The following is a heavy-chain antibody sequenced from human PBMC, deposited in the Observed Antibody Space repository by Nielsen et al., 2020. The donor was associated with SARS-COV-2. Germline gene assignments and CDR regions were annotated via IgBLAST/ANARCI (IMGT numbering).Heavy chain of an antibody. J-gene: IGHJ6*02. V-gene: IGHV3-13*04. CDR2: IGSAGDT. CDR3: ARGKYYYGLDV. CDR1: GFTLGRFD. Sequence: GGSLRLSCAASGFTLGRFDMHWVRQSTGKGLEWLSAIGSAGDTYYPDSVKGRFTISRESAKNSLFLRMNSLRAGDTAVYYCARGKYYYGLDVWGQGTTVTVSS.